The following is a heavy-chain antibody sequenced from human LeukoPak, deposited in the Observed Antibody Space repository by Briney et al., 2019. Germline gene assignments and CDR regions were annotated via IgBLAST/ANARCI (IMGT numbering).Heavy chain of an antibody. CDR1: GFSFSSYW. J-gene: IGHJ3*02. D-gene: IGHD3-3*01. Sequence: GGSLRLSCAASGFSFSSYWMSWVRQAPGKGLEWVSSISSSSSYIYYADSVKGRFTISRDNAKNSLYLQMNSLRAEDTAVYYCARVRYYDFWSGYYTDAFDIWGQGTMVTVSS. V-gene: IGHV3-21*01. CDR3: ARVRYYDFWSGYYTDAFDI. CDR2: ISSSSSYI.